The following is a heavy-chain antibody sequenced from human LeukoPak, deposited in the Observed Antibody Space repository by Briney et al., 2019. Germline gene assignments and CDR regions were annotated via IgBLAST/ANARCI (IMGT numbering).Heavy chain of an antibody. CDR1: GFTFSRYA. Sequence: GGSLRLSCAASGFTFSRYAMSWARQAPGKGLEWVSAISGSGGSTYYADSVKGRFTISRDNSKNTLYLQMNSLGAEDTAVYYCAKGHRYCTSGNCNSAVDYWGQGTLVTVSS. J-gene: IGHJ4*02. CDR2: ISGSGGST. V-gene: IGHV3-23*01. D-gene: IGHD2-15*01. CDR3: AKGHRYCTSGNCNSAVDY.